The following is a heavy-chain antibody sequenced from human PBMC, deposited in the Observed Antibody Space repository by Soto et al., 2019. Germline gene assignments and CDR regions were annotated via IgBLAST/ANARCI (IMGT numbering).Heavy chain of an antibody. D-gene: IGHD6-19*01. Sequence: PSETLSLTCTVSDGSISGNFLTWIRQPAGKGLEWIGRISSNGNTDYNPSLKSRVTMSIDTSKNHFSLDLISVTASDTAIYYCAREVWVAGLLYYFDFWGQGTLVTFSS. CDR2: ISSNGNT. V-gene: IGHV4-4*07. CDR3: AREVWVAGLLYYFDF. CDR1: DGSISGNF. J-gene: IGHJ4*02.